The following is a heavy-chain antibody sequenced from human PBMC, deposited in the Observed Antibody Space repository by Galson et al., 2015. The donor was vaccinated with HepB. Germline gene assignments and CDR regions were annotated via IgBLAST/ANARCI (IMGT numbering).Heavy chain of an antibody. CDR1: GYTLTELS. CDR3: ATVGVVAAYHGAFDI. D-gene: IGHD2-15*01. V-gene: IGHV1-24*01. Sequence: SVKVSCKVSGYTLTELSMHWVRQAPGKGLEWMGGFDPEDGETIYAQKFQGRVTMTEDTSTDTAYMELSSLRSEDTAVYYCATVGVVAAYHGAFDIWGQGTMVTVSS. CDR2: FDPEDGET. J-gene: IGHJ3*02.